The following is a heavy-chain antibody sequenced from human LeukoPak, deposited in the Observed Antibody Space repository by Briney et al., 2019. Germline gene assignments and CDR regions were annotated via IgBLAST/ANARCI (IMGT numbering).Heavy chain of an antibody. V-gene: IGHV3-23*01. Sequence: PGGSLRLSCAASGFNFANHAMSWVRQTPAKGLVWVSAISGGGDITYYADSVTGRFTISRDNSKDTLFLQMHSLRPGDTAVYYCVREDTPATANYWGQGTLVTISS. D-gene: IGHD2-21*02. J-gene: IGHJ4*02. CDR1: GFNFANHA. CDR2: ISGGGDIT. CDR3: VREDTPATANY.